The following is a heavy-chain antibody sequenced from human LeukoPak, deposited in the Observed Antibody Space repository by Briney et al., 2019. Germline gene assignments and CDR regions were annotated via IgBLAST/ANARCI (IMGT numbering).Heavy chain of an antibody. D-gene: IGHD3-22*01. CDR3: ARHDLNYYDSSGYYFSSFDY. V-gene: IGHV4-39*01. CDR1: GGSISSSSYY. Sequence: SETLSLTCTVSGGSISSSSYYWGWIRQPPGKGLEWIGTIYYSGSTYYNPPLKSRVTISVDTSKNQFSLKLSSVTAADTAVYYCARHDLNYYDSSGYYFSSFDYWGQGTLVTVSS. J-gene: IGHJ4*02. CDR2: IYYSGST.